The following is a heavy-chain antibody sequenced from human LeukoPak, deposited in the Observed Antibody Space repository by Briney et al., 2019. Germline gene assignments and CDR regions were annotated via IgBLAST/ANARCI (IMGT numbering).Heavy chain of an antibody. CDR3: ARDGGTVLTRGYYYYMDV. J-gene: IGHJ6*03. D-gene: IGHD4-23*01. CDR2: ISTSSSYI. CDR1: GFTFSSYT. V-gene: IGHV3-21*01. Sequence: GGSLRLSCAASGFTFSSYTMNWVRQAPGKGLEGVSSISTSSSYIYYADSVKGRVTIPRDNAKKSLYLQMNSLRAEDTAVYYCARDGGTVLTRGYYYYMDVWGKGTTVTVSS.